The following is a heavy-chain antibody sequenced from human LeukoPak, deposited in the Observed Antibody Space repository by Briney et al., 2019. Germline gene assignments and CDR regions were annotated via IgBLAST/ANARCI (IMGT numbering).Heavy chain of an antibody. Sequence: GGPLRLSCAASGFTFRTYWMSWVRQAPGKGLEWVANIKEDGSEKHYVDSVNGRFIISRDNDRNSLYLQMNSLRADDTAVYYCAKGGHLDDWGQGTLVTVSS. V-gene: IGHV3-7*01. CDR2: IKEDGSEK. CDR3: AKGGHLDD. J-gene: IGHJ4*02. CDR1: GFTFRTYW.